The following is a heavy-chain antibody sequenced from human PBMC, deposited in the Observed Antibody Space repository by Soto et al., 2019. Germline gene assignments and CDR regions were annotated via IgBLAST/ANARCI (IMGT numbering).Heavy chain of an antibody. CDR1: GYTLTELS. CDR3: ATAHLRPTKVVTRAAFDI. D-gene: IGHD4-17*01. V-gene: IGHV1-24*01. CDR2: FDPEDGET. J-gene: IGHJ3*02. Sequence: QVQLVQSGAEVKKPGASVKVSCKVSGYTLTELSMHWVRQAPGKGLEWMGGFDPEDGETIYAQKFQGRVTMTEDTSTDTAYMELSSLRSEDTAVYYCATAHLRPTKVVTRAAFDIWGQGTMVTVSS.